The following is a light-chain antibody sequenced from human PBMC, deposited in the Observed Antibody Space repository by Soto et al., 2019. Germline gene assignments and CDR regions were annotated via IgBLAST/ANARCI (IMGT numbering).Light chain of an antibody. V-gene: IGKV4-1*01. CDR3: HHYFSPPYT. Sequence: DIVMTQSPDSLAVSLGERATINCKSSQSVLYSSNNKNYLAWYQQKPGQPPKLLIYWASTREFGVPDRFSGSGSGTDFSLTISSLQAEDVAVYYCHHYFSPPYTFGQGTKLEIK. CDR1: QSVLYSSNNKNY. J-gene: IGKJ2*01. CDR2: WAS.